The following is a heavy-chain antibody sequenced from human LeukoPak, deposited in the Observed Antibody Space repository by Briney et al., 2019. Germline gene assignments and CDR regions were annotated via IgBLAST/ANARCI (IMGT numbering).Heavy chain of an antibody. Sequence: GGSLRLSCAASGFTSSSYALNWVRQAPGKGLEWVSAISGSGGSTYYADSVKGRFTISRDNSKNTLYLQMNSLRAEDTAVYYCAKAAITMVRGVNYYFDYWGQGTLVTVSS. J-gene: IGHJ4*02. CDR3: AKAAITMVRGVNYYFDY. V-gene: IGHV3-23*01. CDR2: ISGSGGST. CDR1: GFTSSSYA. D-gene: IGHD3-10*01.